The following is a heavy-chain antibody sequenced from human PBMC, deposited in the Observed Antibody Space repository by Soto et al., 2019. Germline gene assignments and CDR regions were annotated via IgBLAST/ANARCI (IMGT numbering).Heavy chain of an antibody. CDR3: AKDLGMYYDILTNFDY. J-gene: IGHJ4*02. D-gene: IGHD3-9*01. V-gene: IGHV3-30*18. Sequence: GGSLRLSCAASGFTFSSYGMHWVRQAPGKGLEWVAVISYDGSNKYYADSVKGRFTISRDNSKNTLYLQMNSLRAEDTAVYYCAKDLGMYYDILTNFDYWGQGTLVTVSS. CDR2: ISYDGSNK. CDR1: GFTFSSYG.